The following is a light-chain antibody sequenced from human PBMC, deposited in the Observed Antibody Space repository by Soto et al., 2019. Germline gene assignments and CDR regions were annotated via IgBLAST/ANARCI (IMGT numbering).Light chain of an antibody. CDR2: DAS. Sequence: EIVLTQSPATLSLSPGERATLSCGASQSGSSTYLAWYQQKPGLAPRLLISDASSRATGIPDRFSGSGSGTDFTLTISRLEPEDFAVYYCQQYGSSPFTFGQGTKLEIK. CDR3: QQYGSSPFT. CDR1: QSGSSTY. V-gene: IGKV3D-20*01. J-gene: IGKJ2*01.